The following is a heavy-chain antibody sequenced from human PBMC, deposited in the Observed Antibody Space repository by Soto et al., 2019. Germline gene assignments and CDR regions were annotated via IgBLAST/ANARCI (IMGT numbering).Heavy chain of an antibody. J-gene: IGHJ4*02. V-gene: IGHV3-30*03. CDR2: SSYDGRET. CDR3: ARDSGWPILNFDN. Sequence: XGSRSLSCAAADFDFSSYGIHWVRQAPGKGLEWVAASSYDGRETFYADSAKGRFTVSKEMSKNTAFLQMNALRHEDTAVYFCARDSGWPILNFDNWGQGTPVTVSS. D-gene: IGHD3-10*01. CDR1: DFDFSSYG.